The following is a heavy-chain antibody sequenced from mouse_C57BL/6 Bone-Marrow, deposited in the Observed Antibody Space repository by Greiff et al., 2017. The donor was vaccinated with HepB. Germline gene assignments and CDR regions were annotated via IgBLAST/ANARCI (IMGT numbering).Heavy chain of an antibody. J-gene: IGHJ4*01. CDR2: IFPGSGST. D-gene: IGHD2-4*01. Sequence: QVQLQQSGPELVRPGASVKISCKAHGYTFTSHWMQGVRQRPGQGLGWIGEIFPGSGSTYYNEKFKGKATLTVDTSSSTAYMQLSSLTSEDSAVYFCARVPYDYDGYYAMDYWGQGTSVTVSS. CDR1: GYTFTSHW. CDR3: ARVPYDYDGYYAMDY. V-gene: IGHV1-56*01.